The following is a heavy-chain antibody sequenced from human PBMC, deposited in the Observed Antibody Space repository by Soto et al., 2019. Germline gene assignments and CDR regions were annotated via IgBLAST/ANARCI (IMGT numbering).Heavy chain of an antibody. CDR3: ARDMGRDQLGMDV. Sequence: EVQLVESGGGLVQPGGSLRLSCAASGFTFSSYDMHWVRQATGKGLEWVSAIGTAGDTYYPGSVKGRFTISRENAKNSLYLQINSLRAEDTAVYYCARDMGRDQLGMDVWGQGTTVTVSS. CDR1: GFTFSSYD. D-gene: IGHD3-10*01. CDR2: IGTAGDT. V-gene: IGHV3-13*01. J-gene: IGHJ6*02.